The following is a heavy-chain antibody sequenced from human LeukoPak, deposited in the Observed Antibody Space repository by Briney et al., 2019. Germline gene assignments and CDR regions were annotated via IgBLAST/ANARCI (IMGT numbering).Heavy chain of an antibody. J-gene: IGHJ4*02. D-gene: IGHD6-13*01. CDR1: GFIVRSSH. Sequence: GGSLRLSCAASGFIVRSSHMSWVRQAPGKGLEWVSVIYSGGSTYYADSVKGRFTISRDISKNTLWLQMSSLRAEDTAVYYCAAADGRASAWQRQFDYWGQGTLVTVSS. CDR2: IYSGGST. CDR3: AAADGRASAWQRQFDY. V-gene: IGHV3-53*01.